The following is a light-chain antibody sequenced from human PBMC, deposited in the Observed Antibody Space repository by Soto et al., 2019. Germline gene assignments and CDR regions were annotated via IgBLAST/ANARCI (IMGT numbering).Light chain of an antibody. CDR1: QSVRSN. J-gene: IGKJ1*01. Sequence: EIVMTQSPATLSVSPGECATLSCSASQSVRSNLAWYQQRPGQAPRLLIYAASTRATGIPARFSGSGSGTEFTLIIDRLQSEDFAVYYCQQYNNWPRTFGQGTKVDI. V-gene: IGKV3-15*01. CDR2: AAS. CDR3: QQYNNWPRT.